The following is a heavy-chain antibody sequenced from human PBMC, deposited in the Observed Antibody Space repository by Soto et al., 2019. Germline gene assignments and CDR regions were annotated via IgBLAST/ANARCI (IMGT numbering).Heavy chain of an antibody. CDR1: GVTLRSYV. CDR2: IKQDGSEK. CDR3: AVWELLNTWFGP. D-gene: IGHD1-26*01. J-gene: IGHJ5*02. V-gene: IGHV3-7*03. Sequence: GGSLRLSCAASGVTLRSYVMSWVRQAPGKGLEWVASIKQDGSEKYYVDSVKGRFTISRDNAKNSLYLQMNSLRAEDTAVYYCAVWELLNTWFGPWGQGTLVTVSS.